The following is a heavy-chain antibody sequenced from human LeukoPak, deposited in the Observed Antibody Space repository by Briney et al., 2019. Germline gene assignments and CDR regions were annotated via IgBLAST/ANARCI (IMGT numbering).Heavy chain of an antibody. J-gene: IGHJ4*02. D-gene: IGHD6-13*01. CDR2: INPNSGGT. CDR3: ARSRSIKPIKFDY. Sequence: GASVKVSCKASGYTFTAYYMHWVRQAPGQGLEWMGWINPNSGGTNYAQKFQGRVTMTRDTSISTAYMELSRLRSDDTAVYYCARSRSIKPIKFDYWGQGTLVTVSS. CDR1: GYTFTAYY. V-gene: IGHV1-2*02.